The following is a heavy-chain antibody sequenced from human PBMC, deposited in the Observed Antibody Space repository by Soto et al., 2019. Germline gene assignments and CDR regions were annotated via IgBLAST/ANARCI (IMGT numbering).Heavy chain of an antibody. J-gene: IGHJ4*02. Sequence: DVQLVESGGGWVQPGRSLRLSCAASGFKFSDYWMSWVRQAPGKGLEWVGNIKHDTSEAHYADSVKGRFTITRDNIKNVLFLQMRDLSADDTASYYCARDGLLFSGPYRPSRFDYWGLGALVTVSS. D-gene: IGHD3-16*02. CDR1: GFKFSDYW. CDR3: ARDGLLFSGPYRPSRFDY. V-gene: IGHV3-7*03. CDR2: IKHDTSEA.